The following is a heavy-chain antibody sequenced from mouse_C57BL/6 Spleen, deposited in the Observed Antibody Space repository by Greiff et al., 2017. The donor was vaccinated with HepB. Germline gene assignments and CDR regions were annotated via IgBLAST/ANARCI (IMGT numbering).Heavy chain of an antibody. J-gene: IGHJ2*01. D-gene: IGHD2-10*01. CDR3: VREAGPPYSSGDY. Sequence: EVQLVESGGGLVQPKGSLKLSCAASGFTFNTYAMHWVRQAPGKGLEWVARIRSKSSTYATYYADSVKDRFTISRDDSQSMLYLQMNNLKTEDTAMYYCVREAGPPYSSGDYWGQGTTLTVSS. CDR1: GFTFNTYA. V-gene: IGHV10-3*01. CDR2: IRSKSSTYAT.